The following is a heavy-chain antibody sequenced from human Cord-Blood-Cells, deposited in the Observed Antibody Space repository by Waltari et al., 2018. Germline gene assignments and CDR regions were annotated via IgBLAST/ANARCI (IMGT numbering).Heavy chain of an antibody. CDR3: ARGPSGYFDY. CDR1: GYTVTGYY. V-gene: IGHV1-2*06. Sequence: QLQLVQSGAEVKKPGASVKGSCQASGYTVTGYYMHWVRQDPGQGLEWMGRINPNSGGTNYAQKFQGRVTMTRDTSISTAYMELSRLRSDDTAVYYCARGPSGYFDYWGQGTLVTVSS. J-gene: IGHJ4*02. D-gene: IGHD1-26*01. CDR2: INPNSGGT.